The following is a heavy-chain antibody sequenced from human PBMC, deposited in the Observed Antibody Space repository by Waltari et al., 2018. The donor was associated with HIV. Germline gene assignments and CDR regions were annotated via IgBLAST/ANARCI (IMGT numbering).Heavy chain of an antibody. CDR2: IYYSGST. CDR3: ARDKGAAAAGTV. J-gene: IGHJ4*02. V-gene: IGHV4-39*07. D-gene: IGHD6-13*01. Sequence: QLQLQESGPGLVKPSETLSLTCTVSGGSISSSNYYWGWIRQPPGKGLEWIGSIYYSGSTYYNPSLKSRITISFDTSKNQFSLKLNSVTAADTAVYYCARDKGAAAAGTVWGQGTLVTVSS. CDR1: GGSISSSNYY.